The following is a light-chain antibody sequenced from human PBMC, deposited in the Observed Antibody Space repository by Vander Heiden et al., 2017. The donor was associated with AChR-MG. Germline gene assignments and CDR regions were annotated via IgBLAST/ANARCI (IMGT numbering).Light chain of an antibody. CDR3: QQEGSSPLT. J-gene: IGKJ1*01. Sequence: VLTPSPGTLSLSPGERATLSCRASQSVSSSYLAWYQQKPGQAPRLLIYGASSSATGIPDRFSGSGSGTDFTLTISRREPEDFAVYYCQQEGSSPLTFGQWTKVEIK. CDR2: GAS. V-gene: IGKV3-20*01. CDR1: QSVSSSY.